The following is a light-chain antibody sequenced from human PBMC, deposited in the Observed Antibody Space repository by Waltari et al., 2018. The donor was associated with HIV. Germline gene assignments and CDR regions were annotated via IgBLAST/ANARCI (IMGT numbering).Light chain of an antibody. J-gene: IGKJ2*01. V-gene: IGKV1-39*01. CDR3: QQSYSTSYP. CDR2: AAS. CDR1: QSISSY. Sequence: DIQMTQSPSYLSASVGDRVTITCRASQSISSYLNWYQQKPGKAHKLLIYAASSLQIGVPSRFSGSGAGTDFTLTISRRQPEDFATYYCQQSYSTSYPFGQGTKLEIK.